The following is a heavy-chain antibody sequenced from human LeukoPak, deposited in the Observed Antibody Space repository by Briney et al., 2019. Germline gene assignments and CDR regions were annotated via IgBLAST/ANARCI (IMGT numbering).Heavy chain of an antibody. J-gene: IGHJ4*02. CDR1: GGSISTSSYY. CDR2: MYYSGTT. CDR3: AARAATGTIVDS. Sequence: SEALSLTCTVSGGSISTSSYYWGWIRQPPGKGLEWIGNMYYSGTTYYDPSLKSRVTMSVDTSKNQFSLRLTSVAAADTAVYYCAARAATGTIVDSWGQGTLVTVSS. D-gene: IGHD6-13*01. V-gene: IGHV4-39*01.